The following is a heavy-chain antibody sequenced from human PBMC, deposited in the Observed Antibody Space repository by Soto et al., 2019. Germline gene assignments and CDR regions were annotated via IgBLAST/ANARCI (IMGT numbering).Heavy chain of an antibody. CDR3: ARAGSIAAMNWFDP. CDR1: NFSLIKEYY. CDR2: IHQSGSP. D-gene: IGHD6-6*01. V-gene: IGHV4-38-2*01. Sequence: SETLSLTCAVSNFSLIKEYYWCFFRQPPGKGLEWIGSIHQSGSPYYNPSLKSRLTISIDLSKNQFSLKLSSVTAADTAVYYCARAGSIAAMNWFDPWGQGTLVTVSS. J-gene: IGHJ5*02.